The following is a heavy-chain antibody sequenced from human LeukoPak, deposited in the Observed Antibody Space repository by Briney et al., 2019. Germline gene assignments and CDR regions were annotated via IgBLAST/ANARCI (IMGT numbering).Heavy chain of an antibody. CDR3: ARAPYDSSGYYFDY. V-gene: IGHV3-30*04. CDR2: ISYDGSNK. CDR1: GFTFSSYA. J-gene: IGHJ4*02. D-gene: IGHD3-22*01. Sequence: PGRSLRLSCAASGFTFSSYAMHWVRQAPGKGLEWVAVISYDGSNKYYADSVKGRFTISRDNSKNTLYLQMNSLRAEDTAVFYCARAPYDSSGYYFDYWGQGTLVIVSS.